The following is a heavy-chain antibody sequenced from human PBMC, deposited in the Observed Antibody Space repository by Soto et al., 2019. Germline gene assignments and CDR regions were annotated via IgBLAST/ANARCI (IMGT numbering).Heavy chain of an antibody. V-gene: IGHV3-23*01. CDR1: GFTFSNYA. Sequence: GGSLRLSCAASGFTFSNYAMSWVRQAPGKGLEWVSTISGRGGNTYYADSVKGRFTISRDNSRNTLYLQMDSLRVEESAVYSCAKAGCSGGNCYLYYFDYWGPGALVTVSS. CDR3: AKAGCSGGNCYLYYFDY. D-gene: IGHD2-15*01. CDR2: ISGRGGNT. J-gene: IGHJ4*02.